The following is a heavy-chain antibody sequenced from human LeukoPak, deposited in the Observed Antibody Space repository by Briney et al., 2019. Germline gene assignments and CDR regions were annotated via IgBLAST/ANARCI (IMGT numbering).Heavy chain of an antibody. CDR1: GFAFSASA. D-gene: IGHD6-13*01. Sequence: PGGSLRLSCAASGFAFSASAMHWVRQAPGKGLEWVGRIRTKPNSYATAYAASVKGRFTISRDDSKNTAYLQMNSLKTEDTAVYYCTRSLSSSSDYWGQGTLVTVSS. CDR3: TRSLSSSSDY. J-gene: IGHJ4*02. CDR2: IRTKPNSYAT. V-gene: IGHV3-73*01.